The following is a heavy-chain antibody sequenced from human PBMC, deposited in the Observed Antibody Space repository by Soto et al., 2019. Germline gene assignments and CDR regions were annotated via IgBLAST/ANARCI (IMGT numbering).Heavy chain of an antibody. CDR2: IYHSGST. D-gene: IGHD6-13*01. CDR3: ARQGAAAGTGQPVGRKTLSLYNWFDP. J-gene: IGHJ5*02. Sequence: SETLSLTCAVSGGSISGSNWWSWVRQPPGKGLEWIGEIYHSGSTNYNPSLKSRVTISVDKSKNQFSLKLSSVTAADTAVYYCARQGAAAGTGQPVGRKTLSLYNWFDPWGQGTLVTVSS. V-gene: IGHV4-4*02. CDR1: GGSISGSNW.